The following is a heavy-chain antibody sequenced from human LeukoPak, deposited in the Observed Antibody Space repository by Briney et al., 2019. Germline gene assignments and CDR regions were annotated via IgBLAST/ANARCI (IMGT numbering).Heavy chain of an antibody. CDR3: AKDRPYGGNPYFDY. V-gene: IGHV3-23*01. D-gene: IGHD4-23*01. Sequence: PGGSLRLSCAVSGFTFSTYAMSWVRQAPGKGLEWVSVISYSGGTTYYAGSVKGRFTISRDNSKNTLYLQMNSLRVEDTAVYYCAKDRPYGGNPYFDYWGQGTLVTVSS. CDR1: GFTFSTYA. CDR2: ISYSGGTT. J-gene: IGHJ4*02.